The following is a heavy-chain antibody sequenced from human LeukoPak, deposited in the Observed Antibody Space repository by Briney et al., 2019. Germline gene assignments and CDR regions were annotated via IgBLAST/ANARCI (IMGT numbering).Heavy chain of an antibody. V-gene: IGHV3-21*01. D-gene: IGHD3-22*01. CDR3: ARDLVRHYDSSGYYYGADY. CDR1: GFTFSSYS. Sequence: PGGSLRLSCAASGFTFSSYSMNWVRQAPGKGLEWVSSISSSSSYIYYADSVKGRFTISRDNAKNSLYLQMNSLRAEDTAVYYCARDLVRHYDSSGYYYGADYWGQGTLVTVSS. J-gene: IGHJ4*02. CDR2: ISSSSSYI.